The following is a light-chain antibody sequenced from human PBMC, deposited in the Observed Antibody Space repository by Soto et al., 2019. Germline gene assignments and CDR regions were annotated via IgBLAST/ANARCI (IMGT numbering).Light chain of an antibody. CDR1: SSDVGGYNF. CDR2: EVS. V-gene: IGLV2-8*01. J-gene: IGLJ1*01. Sequence: QSALTRPPSASGSPGQSVTISCTGTSSDVGGYNFVSWYQQHPGKAPKLIIYEVSKRPSGVPDRFSGSKSGNTASLTVSGLQAEDEADYYCSSYAGSNNRYVFGTGTKLTVL. CDR3: SSYAGSNNRYV.